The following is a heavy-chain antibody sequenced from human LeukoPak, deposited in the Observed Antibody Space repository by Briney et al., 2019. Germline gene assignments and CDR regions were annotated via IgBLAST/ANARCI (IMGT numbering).Heavy chain of an antibody. V-gene: IGHV3-30*18. J-gene: IGHJ4*02. Sequence: GRSLRLSCAASGFTFSSYGMHWVRQAPGKGLEWVAVISYDGSNKYYADSVKGRSTISRDNSKNTLYLQMNSLRAEDTAVYYCAKDSSFVGDIVATTPLDYWGQGTLVTVSS. CDR1: GFTFSSYG. D-gene: IGHD5-12*01. CDR2: ISYDGSNK. CDR3: AKDSSFVGDIVATTPLDY.